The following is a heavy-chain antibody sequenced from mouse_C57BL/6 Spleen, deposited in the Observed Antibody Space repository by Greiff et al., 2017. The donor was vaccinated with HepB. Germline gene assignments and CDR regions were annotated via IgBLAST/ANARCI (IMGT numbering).Heavy chain of an antibody. J-gene: IGHJ2*01. CDR1: GYTFTDYN. CDR2: INPNNGGT. V-gene: IGHV1-18*01. CDR3: ARMITTRYYFDY. D-gene: IGHD2-4*01. Sequence: LVEPGASVKIPCKASGYTFTDYNMDWVKQSHGKSLEWIGDINPNNGGTIYNQKFKGKATLTVDKSSSTAYMELRSLTSEDTAVYYCARMITTRYYFDYWGQGTTLTVSS.